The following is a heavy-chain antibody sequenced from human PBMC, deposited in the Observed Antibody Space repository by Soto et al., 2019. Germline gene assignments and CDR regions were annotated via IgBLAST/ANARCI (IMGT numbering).Heavy chain of an antibody. D-gene: IGHD2-15*01. J-gene: IGHJ6*02. V-gene: IGHV3-21*01. CDR3: ARDCSGATCFPGMDV. Sequence: ESGGGLVKPGGSLRLSCAASGFSLNDYTLNWVRRAPGKGLEWVSSISGSGYISYADSLRGRVTISRDNAKKSLYLQIISLRAEDAAVYYCARDCSGATCFPGMDVWGLGTTVTVSS. CDR1: GFSLNDYT. CDR2: ISGSGYI.